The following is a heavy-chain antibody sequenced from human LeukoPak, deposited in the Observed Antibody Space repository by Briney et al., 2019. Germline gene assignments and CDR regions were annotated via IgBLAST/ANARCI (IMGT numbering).Heavy chain of an antibody. CDR2: ITSSSSYR. V-gene: IGHV3-21*01. Sequence: GGSLRLSCAASGFTFSRYSMNWVRQAPGKGLEWVSSITSSSSYRYYADSVKGRFTISRDNAKNSLYLQMNSLRAEDTAVYYCASQAEWTYYDSSGHTPLWGQGTLVTVSS. J-gene: IGHJ4*02. CDR3: ASQAEWTYYDSSGHTPL. CDR1: GFTFSRYS. D-gene: IGHD3-22*01.